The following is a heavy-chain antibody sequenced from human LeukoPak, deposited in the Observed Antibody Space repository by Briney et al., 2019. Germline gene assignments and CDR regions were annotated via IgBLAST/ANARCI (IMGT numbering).Heavy chain of an antibody. Sequence: GGSPRLSCAASGFTFSSYGMHWVRQAPGKGLEWVAVISYDGSNKYYADSVKGRFTISRDNSKNTLYLQMNSLRAEDTAVYYCAKDNVDYYGSGSYIDYWGQGTLVTVSS. CDR3: AKDNVDYYGSGSYIDY. CDR1: GFTFSSYG. J-gene: IGHJ4*02. D-gene: IGHD3-10*01. V-gene: IGHV3-30*18. CDR2: ISYDGSNK.